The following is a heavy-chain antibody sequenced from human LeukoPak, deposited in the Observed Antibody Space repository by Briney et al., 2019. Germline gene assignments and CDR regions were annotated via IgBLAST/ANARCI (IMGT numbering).Heavy chain of an antibody. V-gene: IGHV4-61*02. CDR3: AGTTYYYDSSGYQIDY. J-gene: IGHJ4*02. D-gene: IGHD3-22*01. Sequence: SETLSLTCTVSGGSISSGTYYWRWIRQPAGKGLEWIGRISTSGSTDYNPSLKSRVTISVDTSKNQFSLKLSSVTAADTAVYYCAGTTYYYDSSGYQIDYWGQGTLVTVSS. CDR2: ISTSGST. CDR1: GGSISSGTYY.